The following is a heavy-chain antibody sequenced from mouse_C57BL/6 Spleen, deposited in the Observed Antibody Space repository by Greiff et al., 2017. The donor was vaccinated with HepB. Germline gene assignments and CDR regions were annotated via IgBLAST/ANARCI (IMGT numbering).Heavy chain of an antibody. CDR1: GYTFTSYW. D-gene: IGHD1-1*01. J-gene: IGHJ4*01. Sequence: QVQLQQPGAELVKPGASVKMSCKASGYTFTSYWITWVKQRPGQGLEWIGEIDPSSSYTNYNEKFKGKATLTVDTSSSTAYMQLSSLTSVDSAVYYLTRLYGEAMDYWGQGTLVTVSA. CDR2: IDPSSSYT. CDR3: TRLYGEAMDY. V-gene: IGHV1-69*02.